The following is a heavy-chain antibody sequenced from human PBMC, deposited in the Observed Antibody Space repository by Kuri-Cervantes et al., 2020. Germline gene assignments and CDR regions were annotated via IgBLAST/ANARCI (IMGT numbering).Heavy chain of an antibody. V-gene: IGHV4-38-2*01. CDR1: GYSISSGYY. D-gene: IGHD2-15*01. CDR3: ARYCSGGSCYDAFDI. J-gene: IGHJ3*02. Sequence: SETLSLTCAVSGYSISSGYYWGWIRQPPGKGLEWIGSIYHSGSTYYNPSLKSRVTISVDTSKNQFSLKLSSVTAADTAVYYCARYCSGGSCYDAFDIWGQGTMVT. CDR2: IYHSGST.